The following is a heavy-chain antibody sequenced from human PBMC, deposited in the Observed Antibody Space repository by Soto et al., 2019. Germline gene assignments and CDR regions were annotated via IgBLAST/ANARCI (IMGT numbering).Heavy chain of an antibody. J-gene: IGHJ6*03. V-gene: IGHV4-34*01. CDR2: INHSGST. Sequence: PSETLSLTCAVYGGSFSGYYWSWILQPPGKGLEWIGEINHSGSTNYNPSLKSRVTISVDTSKNQSSLKLSSVTAADTAVYYCARGGPGYCSGGSCRPYGYYYYYMDVWGKGTTVTVSS. D-gene: IGHD2-15*01. CDR3: ARGGPGYCSGGSCRPYGYYYYYMDV. CDR1: GGSFSGYY.